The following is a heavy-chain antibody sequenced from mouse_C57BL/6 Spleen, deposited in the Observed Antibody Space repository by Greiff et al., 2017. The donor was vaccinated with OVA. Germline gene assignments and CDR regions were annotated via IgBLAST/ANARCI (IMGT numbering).Heavy chain of an antibody. J-gene: IGHJ2*01. Sequence: QLKESGAELVMPGASVKLSCKASGYTFTSYWMHWVKQRPGQGLEWIGEIDPSDSYTNYNQKFKGKSTLTVDKSSSTAYMQLSSLTSEDSAVYYCARGHYGSSPLDYWGQGTTLTVSS. CDR2: IDPSDSYT. V-gene: IGHV1-69*01. CDR1: GYTFTSYW. CDR3: ARGHYGSSPLDY. D-gene: IGHD1-1*01.